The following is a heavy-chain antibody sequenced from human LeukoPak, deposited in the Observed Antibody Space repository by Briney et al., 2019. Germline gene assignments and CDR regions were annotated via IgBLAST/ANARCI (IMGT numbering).Heavy chain of an antibody. CDR1: GGTFSSYA. Sequence: EASVKVSCKASGGTFSSYAISWVRQAPGQGLEWMGGIIPIFGTANYAQKFQGRVTITADESTSTAYMELSSLRSEDTAVYYCARRNMYSSSSGWFDPWGQGTLVTVSS. V-gene: IGHV1-69*13. J-gene: IGHJ5*02. CDR3: ARRNMYSSSSGWFDP. CDR2: IIPIFGTA. D-gene: IGHD6-6*01.